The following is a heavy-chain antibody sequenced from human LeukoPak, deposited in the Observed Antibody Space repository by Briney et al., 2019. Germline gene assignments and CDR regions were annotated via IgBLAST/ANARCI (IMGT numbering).Heavy chain of an antibody. Sequence: EASETLSLTCTVSGGSIRGYYWSWIRQPPGKGLEWIGYIYYSGSTSYNPSLQSRVTISVDTSKNQFSLNLTSVTAADTAVYYCARYGSGTYPRFDYWGQGILVTVSS. CDR3: ARYGSGTYPRFDY. CDR2: IYYSGST. CDR1: GGSIRGYY. D-gene: IGHD3-10*01. V-gene: IGHV4-59*08. J-gene: IGHJ4*02.